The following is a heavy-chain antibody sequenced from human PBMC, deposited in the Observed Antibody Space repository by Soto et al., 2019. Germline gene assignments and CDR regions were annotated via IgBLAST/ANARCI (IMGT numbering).Heavy chain of an antibody. Sequence: EVQLLESGGGLVQPGGSLRLSCAASGFTFNAYAMTWVRQAPGKGLEWVSAIGGRGGNRYYADSVRGRFTISRDNYKDTVDLQMNSLRVEDTAVYYCARVASDYINSVDNWGQGILVTVSS. CDR3: ARVASDYINSVDN. CDR1: GFTFNAYA. V-gene: IGHV3-23*01. CDR2: IGGRGGNR. J-gene: IGHJ4*02. D-gene: IGHD4-4*01.